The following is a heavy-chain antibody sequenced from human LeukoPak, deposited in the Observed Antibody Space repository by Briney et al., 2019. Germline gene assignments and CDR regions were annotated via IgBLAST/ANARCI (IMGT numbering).Heavy chain of an antibody. CDR1: GYSISSGYY. Sequence: SETLSLTCTVSGYSISSGYYWGWIRQPPGKGLEWIGSIYHSGSTYYNPSLKSRVTISGDTSKNQFSLRLGSVTAADTAVHYCARDLDAFDIWGQGTMVTVSS. CDR3: ARDLDAFDI. J-gene: IGHJ3*02. V-gene: IGHV4-38-2*02. CDR2: IYHSGST.